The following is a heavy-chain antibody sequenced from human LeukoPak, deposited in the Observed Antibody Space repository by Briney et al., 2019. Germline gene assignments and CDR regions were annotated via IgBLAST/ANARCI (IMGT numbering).Heavy chain of an antibody. CDR1: GYSFTNYW. J-gene: IGHJ4*02. V-gene: IGHV5-51*01. D-gene: IGHD6-6*01. CDR2: IYPGDSDT. CDR3: ARRIIERYSSSSTGHFDS. Sequence: GESLKISCKGSGYSFTNYWIGWVRQMPGKGLEWMGIIYPGDSDTRYSPSFQGQVTISVDKSISTAYLQWSSLKASDTAMYYCARRIIERYSSSSTGHFDSWGQGTLVTVSS.